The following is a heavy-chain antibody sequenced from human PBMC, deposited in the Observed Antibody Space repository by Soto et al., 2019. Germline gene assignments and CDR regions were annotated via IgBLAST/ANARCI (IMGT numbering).Heavy chain of an antibody. J-gene: IGHJ6*02. CDR3: ARSSGDDFFYYGMDV. CDR2: VYARGAT. CDR1: GASITSHY. D-gene: IGHD4-17*01. V-gene: IGHV4-59*10. Sequence: PSETLSLTCSVSGASITSHYWNWIRQSAGEGLQWIGRVYARGATNYNPSLKSRVTISGGTSKNQFSLKLTSVTAADTAVYYCARSSGDDFFYYGMDVWGHGTTVTVSS.